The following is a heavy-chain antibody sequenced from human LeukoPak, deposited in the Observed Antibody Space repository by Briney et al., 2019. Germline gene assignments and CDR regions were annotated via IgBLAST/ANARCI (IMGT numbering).Heavy chain of an antibody. CDR2: ISYDGSNK. J-gene: IGHJ4*02. CDR3: ASAGYSSFLYFDY. CDR1: GFTFSSCA. D-gene: IGHD5-18*01. Sequence: GGSLRLSCAASGFTFSSCAMHWVRQAPGKGLEWVAVISYDGSNKYYADSVKGRFTISRDNSKNTLYLQMNSLRAEDTAVYYCASAGYSSFLYFDYWGQGTLVTVSS. V-gene: IGHV3-30-3*01.